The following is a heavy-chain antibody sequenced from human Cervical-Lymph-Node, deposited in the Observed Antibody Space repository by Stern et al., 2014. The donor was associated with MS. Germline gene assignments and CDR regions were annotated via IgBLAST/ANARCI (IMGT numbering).Heavy chain of an antibody. D-gene: IGHD6-13*01. CDR1: GFSFSRYA. CDR3: ASAYSSSHYYFDY. Sequence: VQLEESGGGVVQPGRSLRLSCAASGFSFSRYAMHWVRQAPGKGLEWVALIWYDGSNPYYADSETGRFTISRDNFKNTLYLQMNSLRAEDTAVYYCASAYSSSHYYFDYWGQGTLVTVSS. V-gene: IGHV3-33*01. J-gene: IGHJ4*02. CDR2: IWYDGSNP.